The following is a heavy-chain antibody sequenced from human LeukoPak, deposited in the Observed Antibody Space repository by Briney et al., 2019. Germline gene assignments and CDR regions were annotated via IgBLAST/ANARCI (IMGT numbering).Heavy chain of an antibody. CDR2: ISGSGGST. CDR1: GFTFSSYA. CDR3: AKLPGLLWFGELSREYYFDY. J-gene: IGHJ4*02. V-gene: IGHV3-23*01. Sequence: PGGSLRLSCAASGFTFSSYAVSWVRQAPGKGLEWVSAISGSGGSTYYADSVKGRFTISRDNSKNTLYLQMNSLRAEDTAVYYCAKLPGLLWFGELSREYYFDYWGQGTLVTVSS. D-gene: IGHD3-10*01.